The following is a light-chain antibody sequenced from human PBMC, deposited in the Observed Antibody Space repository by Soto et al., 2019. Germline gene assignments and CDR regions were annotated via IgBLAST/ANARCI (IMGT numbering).Light chain of an antibody. V-gene: IGLV1-40*01. CDR2: GNS. CDR3: QSYDSSLGGWV. J-gene: IGLJ3*02. Sequence: QSVLTQPPSVAGAPGQRGTISFAGSSSNIGAGYDVYWYQQLPGTAPKLLIYGNSNRPSGVPDRFSGSKSGTSASLAITGLQAEDEADYYCQSYDSSLGGWVCGGGTKLTVL. CDR1: SSNIGAGYD.